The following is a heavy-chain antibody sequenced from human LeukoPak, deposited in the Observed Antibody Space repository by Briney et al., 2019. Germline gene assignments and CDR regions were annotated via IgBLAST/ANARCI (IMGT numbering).Heavy chain of an antibody. V-gene: IGHV4-61*02. CDR2: IYTGGST. CDR3: ASRRTYSSSWYLPGDYYYYMDV. CDR1: GASITSGNYY. Sequence: PSETLSLTCNVSGASITSGNYYWTWIRQPAGKGLEWIGRIYTGGSTNYNPSLKSRVTISVDTSKNQFSLKLSSVTAADTAVYYCASRRTYSSSWYLPGDYYYYMDVWGKGTTVTVSS. J-gene: IGHJ6*03. D-gene: IGHD6-13*01.